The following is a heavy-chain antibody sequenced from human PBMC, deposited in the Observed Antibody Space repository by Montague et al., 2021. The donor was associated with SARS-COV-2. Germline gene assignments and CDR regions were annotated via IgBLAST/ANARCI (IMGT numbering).Heavy chain of an antibody. CDR3: ARGSGCSGGSCYSEWDPYYYYGMDV. CDR2: IYYTGNT. D-gene: IGHD2-15*01. V-gene: IGHV4-4*02. Sequence: SETLSLTCAVSDGSISSPNWWNWVRQPPGKGLEWIGEIYYTGNTNYNPSLKSRVTIFIDKSKNQFSLKLSSVTAADTAVYYCARGSGCSGGSCYSEWDPYYYYGMDVWGQGTTVTVSS. J-gene: IGHJ6*02. CDR1: DGSISSPNW.